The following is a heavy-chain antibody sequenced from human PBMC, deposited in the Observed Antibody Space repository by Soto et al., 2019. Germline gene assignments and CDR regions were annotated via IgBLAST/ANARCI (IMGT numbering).Heavy chain of an antibody. V-gene: IGHV1-2*02. D-gene: IGHD3-9*01. CDR3: ASGAFYDILSFDP. Sequence: ASVKVSCKASGYTFTGCYMHWVRQAPGQGLEWMGWINPNSGGTNYAQKFQGRVTMTRDTSISTAYMELSRLRSDDTAVYYCASGAFYDILSFDPWGQGTLVTVSS. CDR1: GYTFTGCY. J-gene: IGHJ5*02. CDR2: INPNSGGT.